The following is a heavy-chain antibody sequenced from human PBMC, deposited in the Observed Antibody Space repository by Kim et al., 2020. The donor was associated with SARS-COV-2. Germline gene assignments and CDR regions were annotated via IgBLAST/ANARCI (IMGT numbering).Heavy chain of an antibody. CDR1: GLTLSATA. V-gene: IGHV3-73*01. CDR2: IRSKSFNYAT. Sequence: GGSLRLSCEASGLTLSATAIHWVRQAPGRGLEWLGHIRSKSFNYATVYAASVRGRFSVSRDDSKNTAHLLMNNLKTEDTAVYYCIRHIEFTGPSPWGQGSLVTVSS. D-gene: IGHD4-4*01. CDR3: IRHIEFTGPSP. J-gene: IGHJ5*02.